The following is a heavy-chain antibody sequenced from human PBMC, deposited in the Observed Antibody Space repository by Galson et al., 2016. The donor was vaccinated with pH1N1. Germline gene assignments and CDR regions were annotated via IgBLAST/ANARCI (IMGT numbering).Heavy chain of an antibody. J-gene: IGHJ4*02. CDR3: ASRGYGDYVGYFDY. CDR2: IYYSGST. Sequence: SETLSLTCTVSGGSISSSSYYWDWIRQPPGKGLEWIGSIYYSGSTYYNPSLKSRVTISVDTSKNQFSLKLTSVTAADTAVYYCASRGYGDYVGYFDYWGQGTLVTVSS. CDR1: GGSISSSSYY. V-gene: IGHV4-39*01. D-gene: IGHD4-17*01.